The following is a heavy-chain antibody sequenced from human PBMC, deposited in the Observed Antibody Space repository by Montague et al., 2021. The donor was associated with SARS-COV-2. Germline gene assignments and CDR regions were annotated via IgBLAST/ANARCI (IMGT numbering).Heavy chain of an antibody. V-gene: IGHV1-18*04. Sequence: SVKVSCKASGYPFNSHGFAWVRQAPGQGLEWMGWISGYNEKTNYAQNFQGRFTMTKDMSTNTAYMELRSLTSDDTAVYFCARDTGSTGYDYWGRGTLVTVSS. CDR2: ISGYNEKT. CDR3: ARDTGSTGYDY. J-gene: IGHJ4*02. D-gene: IGHD3-22*01. CDR1: GYPFNSHG.